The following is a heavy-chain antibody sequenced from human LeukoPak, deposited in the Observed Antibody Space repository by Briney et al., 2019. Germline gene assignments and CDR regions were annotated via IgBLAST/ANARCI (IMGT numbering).Heavy chain of an antibody. CDR1: GYTFTSYY. J-gene: IGHJ4*02. V-gene: IGHV1-46*03. D-gene: IGHD3-3*01. Sequence: ASVKVSCKASGYTFTSYYMHWVRQAPGRGLEWMGIINPSGGSTSYAQKFQGRVTMTRDTSTSTVYMELNSLRSEDTAVYYCASARGLRFLEWALGYWGQGTLVTVSS. CDR2: INPSGGST. CDR3: ASARGLRFLEWALGY.